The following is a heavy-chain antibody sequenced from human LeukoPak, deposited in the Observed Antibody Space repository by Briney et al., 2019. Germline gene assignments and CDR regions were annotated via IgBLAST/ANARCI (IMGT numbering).Heavy chain of an antibody. CDR2: IYSGGRT. J-gene: IGHJ6*02. Sequence: GGSLRLSCAASGFTVSSNYMSWVRQAPGKGLEWVSVIYSGGRTYYADSVKGRFTISRDNSKNTLYLQMNSLRAEDTAVYYCARGPPSSYYYYYGMDVWGQGTTVTVSS. V-gene: IGHV3-53*01. CDR1: GFTVSSNY. CDR3: ARGPPSSYYYYYGMDV.